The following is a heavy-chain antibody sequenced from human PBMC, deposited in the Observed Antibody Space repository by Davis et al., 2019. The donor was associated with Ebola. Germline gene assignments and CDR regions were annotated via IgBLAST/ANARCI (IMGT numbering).Heavy chain of an antibody. D-gene: IGHD5-12*01. CDR1: GGTFSSYA. J-gene: IGHJ4*02. CDR3: ARAAHLRGLFDY. Sequence: AASVKVSCKASGGTFSSYAISWVRQAPGQGLEWMGGIIPIFGTANYAQKFQGRVTITADKSTSTAYMELSSLRSEDTAVYYCARAAHLRGLFDYWGQGTLVTVSS. CDR2: IIPIFGTA. V-gene: IGHV1-69*06.